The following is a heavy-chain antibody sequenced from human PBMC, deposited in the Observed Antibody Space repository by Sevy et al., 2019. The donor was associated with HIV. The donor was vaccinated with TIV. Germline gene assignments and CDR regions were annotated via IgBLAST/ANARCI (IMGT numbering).Heavy chain of an antibody. D-gene: IGHD3-22*01. CDR1: GYTFTSYY. Sequence: ASVKVSCKASGYTFTSYYMHWVRQAPGQGLEWMGIINPSGGSTTYAQTFQGRVTMTRDTSTSTVYMDLSSLRSQDTAVYYCARGPRNLYYDSGGYYSDWGQGTLVTVSS. J-gene: IGHJ4*02. CDR2: INPSGGST. CDR3: ARGPRNLYYDSGGYYSD. V-gene: IGHV1-46*01.